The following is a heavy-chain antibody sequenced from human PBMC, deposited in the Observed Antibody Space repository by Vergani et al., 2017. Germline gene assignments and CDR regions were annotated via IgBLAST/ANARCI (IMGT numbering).Heavy chain of an antibody. Sequence: QVQLQESGPGLLKPSETLSLTCTVSGYSISSGYYWGWIRQPPGKGLEWIGSISHSGYTFYSPSLKSRVSMSVDTSKNQFSLRVNSVTAADTAVYYCATIGYRRWGYYFDYWGQGILVTVSS. CDR1: GYSISSGYY. V-gene: IGHV4-38-2*02. J-gene: IGHJ4*02. CDR3: ATIGYRRWGYYFDY. D-gene: IGHD2-2*02. CDR2: ISHSGYT.